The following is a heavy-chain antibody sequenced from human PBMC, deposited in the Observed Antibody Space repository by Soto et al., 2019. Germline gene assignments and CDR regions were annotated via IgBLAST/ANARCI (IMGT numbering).Heavy chain of an antibody. V-gene: IGHV1-8*02. J-gene: IGHJ4*02. CDR2: MTPNSGDT. CDR1: EYTFTSYD. CDR3: ARNLYNTGSFDH. Sequence: QVQLVQSGAEVKKPGASVKVSCKASEYTFTSYDINWVRQAPGQGLEWVGWMTPNSGDTGYAQTFQGRVTLTRDTSRSTAYMELSSLTSEDTAVYYRARNLYNTGSFDHWGQGTLVTVSS. D-gene: IGHD1-20*01.